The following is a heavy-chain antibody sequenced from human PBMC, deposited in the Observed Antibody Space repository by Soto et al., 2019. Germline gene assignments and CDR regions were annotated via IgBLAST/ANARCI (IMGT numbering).Heavy chain of an antibody. CDR1: GGTFSSYA. Sequence: QVQLVQSGAEVKKPGSSVKVSCKASGGTFSSYAISWVRQAPGQGLEWMGGIIPIFGTANYAQKFQGRVTITADESTITAYMELSSLRSEDTAVYYCARDRGYDYVWGSMYYFDYWGQGTLVTVSS. CDR2: IIPIFGTA. D-gene: IGHD3-16*01. J-gene: IGHJ4*02. V-gene: IGHV1-69*12. CDR3: ARDRGYDYVWGSMYYFDY.